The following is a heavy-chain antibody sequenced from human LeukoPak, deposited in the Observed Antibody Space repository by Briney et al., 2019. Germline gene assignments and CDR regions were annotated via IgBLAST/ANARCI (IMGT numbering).Heavy chain of an antibody. D-gene: IGHD3-10*01. CDR2: INHSGST. CDR3: ASHGSGSYGYYFDY. CDR1: GGSFSGYY. J-gene: IGHJ4*02. Sequence: SETLSLTCAVYGGSFSGYYWSWIRQPPGKGLEWIGEINHSGSTNYNPSLKSRVTISVDTPKNQFSLKLSSVTAADTAVYYCASHGSGSYGYYFDYWGQGTLDTVSS. V-gene: IGHV4-34*01.